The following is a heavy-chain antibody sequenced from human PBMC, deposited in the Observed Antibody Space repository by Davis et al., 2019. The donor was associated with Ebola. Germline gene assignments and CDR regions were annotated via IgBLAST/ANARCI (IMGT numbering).Heavy chain of an antibody. V-gene: IGHV3-30*03. J-gene: IGHJ4*02. CDR2: ISYDGSNK. CDR3: ARDPGIGVAATNADY. D-gene: IGHD2-15*01. CDR1: GFTFSSYD. Sequence: PGGSLRLSCAASGFTFSSYDMHWVRQAPGKGLEWVAVISYDGSNKYYADSVKGRFTISRDNSKNTLYLQMNSLRAEDTAVYYCARDPGIGVAATNADYWGQGTLVTVSS.